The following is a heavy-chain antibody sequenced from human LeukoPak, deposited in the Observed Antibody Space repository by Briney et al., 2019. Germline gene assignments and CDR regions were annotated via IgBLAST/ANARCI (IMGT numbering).Heavy chain of an antibody. D-gene: IGHD5-24*01. Sequence: GGSLRLSCAASGFTFSSYAMHWVRQAPGKGLEWVAVISYDGSNKYYADSVKGRFTISRDNSKNTLYLQMNSLRAEDTAVYYCARDRDRRDGYNANDAFDIWGQGTMVTVSS. V-gene: IGHV3-30*04. CDR3: ARDRDRRDGYNANDAFDI. J-gene: IGHJ3*02. CDR2: ISYDGSNK. CDR1: GFTFSSYA.